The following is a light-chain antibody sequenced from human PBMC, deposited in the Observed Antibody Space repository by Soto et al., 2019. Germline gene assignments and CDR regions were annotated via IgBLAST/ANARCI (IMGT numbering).Light chain of an antibody. Sequence: EIVMTQSPATLSVSPGERATLSCRASQSVSSNLAWYQQKPGQAPRLLIYGASTRATGIPARFSGSGSGTAFTPTIISLQSEDFAVYYCQQYNNWPWTFGQGTKVEIK. CDR3: QQYNNWPWT. CDR1: QSVSSN. J-gene: IGKJ1*01. V-gene: IGKV3-15*01. CDR2: GAS.